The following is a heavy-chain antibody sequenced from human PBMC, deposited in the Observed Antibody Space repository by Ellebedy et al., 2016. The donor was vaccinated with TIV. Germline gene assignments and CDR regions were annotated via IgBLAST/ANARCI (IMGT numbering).Heavy chain of an antibody. CDR1: GGSFSDYY. V-gene: IGHV4-34*01. Sequence: MPSETLSLTCAVYGGSFSDYYWSRIRQPPGKGLEWIGEINQSGSNNYNPSLKSRVTISGDTSKNQFSLNLSSVTAADTAVYYCARGSHYMRVVVFTSDAFDIWGQGTMVTVSS. D-gene: IGHD3-22*01. CDR3: ARGSHYMRVVVFTSDAFDI. J-gene: IGHJ3*02. CDR2: INQSGSN.